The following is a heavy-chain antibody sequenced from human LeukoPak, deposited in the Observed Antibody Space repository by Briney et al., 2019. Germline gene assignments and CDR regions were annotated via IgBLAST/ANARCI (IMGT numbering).Heavy chain of an antibody. Sequence: GGSLRLSCAASGFTFSSYAMSWVRQAPGKGLEWVSAISGSGGSTYYADSVKGRFTISRDNSKNTLYLQMNSLRADDTAVYYCARGPCTGVGCSTPDAFDVWGQGTMVTVSS. CDR1: GFTFSSYA. CDR3: ARGPCTGVGCSTPDAFDV. J-gene: IGHJ3*01. D-gene: IGHD2-8*02. CDR2: ISGSGGST. V-gene: IGHV3-23*01.